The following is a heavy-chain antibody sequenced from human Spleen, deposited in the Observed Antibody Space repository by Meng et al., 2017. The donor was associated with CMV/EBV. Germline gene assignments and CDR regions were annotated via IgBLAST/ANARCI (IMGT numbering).Heavy chain of an antibody. CDR2: IYSGGNT. J-gene: IGHJ6*02. Sequence: GGSLRLSCAASGITVSSNYMSWVRQAPGKGLEWVSVIYSGGNTYYADSVKGRFTISRDNAKNSLYLQMNSLRAEDTAVYYCARTTSRFLEWLFHYYGMDVWGQGTTVTVSS. D-gene: IGHD3-3*01. CDR1: GITVSSNY. CDR3: ARTTSRFLEWLFHYYGMDV. V-gene: IGHV3-53*01.